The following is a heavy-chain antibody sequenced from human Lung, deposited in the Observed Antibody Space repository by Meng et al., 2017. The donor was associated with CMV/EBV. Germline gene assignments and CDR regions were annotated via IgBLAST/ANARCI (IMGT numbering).Heavy chain of an antibody. CDR2: INPNSGDT. V-gene: IGHV1-2*02. CDR3: ARGPIIMIEVAPYGMDV. Sequence: ASXXVSXKASGYTFSGYYMHWVRQAPGQGLEWMGWINPNSGDTNYPQKFQGRVTMTMDTSISTAHMELSRLRSDDTAMYYCARGPIIMIEVAPYGMDVWGQGTTVTVSS. CDR1: GYTFSGYY. J-gene: IGHJ6*02. D-gene: IGHD3-22*01.